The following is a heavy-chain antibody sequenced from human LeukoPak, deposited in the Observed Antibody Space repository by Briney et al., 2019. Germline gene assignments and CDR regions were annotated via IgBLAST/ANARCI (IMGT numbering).Heavy chain of an antibody. CDR1: GYTFTSYG. CDR2: ISAYNGNT. CDR3: ARAPPGGAANDAFDI. J-gene: IGHJ3*02. Sequence: GASVKVSCKASGYTFTSYGISWVRQAPGQGLEWMGWISAYNGNTNYAQKLQGRVTMTTDTSTSAAYMELRSLRSDDTAVYYCARAPPGGAANDAFDIWGQGTMVTVSS. V-gene: IGHV1-18*01. D-gene: IGHD1-26*01.